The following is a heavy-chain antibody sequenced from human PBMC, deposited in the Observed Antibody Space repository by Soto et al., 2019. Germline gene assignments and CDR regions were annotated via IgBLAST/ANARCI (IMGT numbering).Heavy chain of an antibody. J-gene: IGHJ5*02. CDR3: TRDASRDSSARGWFDP. V-gene: IGHV3-21*01. CDR2: ISSNSAYI. Sequence: GALRLSCAASGFTFRSFTMNWVRQAPGKGLEWVSTISSNSAYIYYTDALRGRFTISRDNAKNSLHLQMNSLRAEDTAVYYCTRDASRDSSARGWFDPWGPGTLVTVSS. CDR1: GFTFRSFT. D-gene: IGHD6-13*01.